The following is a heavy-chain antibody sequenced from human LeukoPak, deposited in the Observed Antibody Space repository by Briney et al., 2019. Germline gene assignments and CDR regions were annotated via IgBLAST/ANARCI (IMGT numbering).Heavy chain of an antibody. Sequence: SETLSLTCTVSGGSISSSSYYWGWIRQPPGKGLEWIGSIYYSGSTYYSPSLKSRVTISVDTSKNQFSLKLSSVAAADTAVYYCARLRGISLDPWGQGTLATVSS. V-gene: IGHV4-39*01. CDR3: ARLRGISLDP. D-gene: IGHD1-14*01. CDR2: IYYSGST. CDR1: GGSISSSSYY. J-gene: IGHJ5*02.